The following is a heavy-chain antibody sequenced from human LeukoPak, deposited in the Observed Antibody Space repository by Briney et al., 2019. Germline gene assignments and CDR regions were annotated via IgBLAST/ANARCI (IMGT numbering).Heavy chain of an antibody. CDR3: AKDPQVGDYYDSSGYPGN. CDR2: ISGSGGST. CDR1: GFTFSSYA. D-gene: IGHD3-22*01. J-gene: IGHJ4*02. V-gene: IGHV3-23*01. Sequence: PGGSLRLSCAASGFTFSSYAMSWVRQAPGKGLEWVSAISGSGGSTYYADSVKGRFTISRDDSKNSLYLQMNSLRTEDTALYYCAKDPQVGDYYDSSGYPGNWGQGTLVTVSS.